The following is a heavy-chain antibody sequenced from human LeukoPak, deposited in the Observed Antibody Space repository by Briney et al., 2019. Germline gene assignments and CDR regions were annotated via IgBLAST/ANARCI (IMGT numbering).Heavy chain of an antibody. D-gene: IGHD6-13*01. CDR2: ITYESTT. CDR3: AGKAAAFYFDY. CDR1: GFTFSDSY. J-gene: IGHJ4*02. Sequence: GGSLRLSCAASGFTFSDSYMSWIRQAPGKGLEWVSYITYESTTYYTDSVKGRFTISRDNSKNALYLQMNSLRPEDTAIYYCAGKAAAFYFDYWGQGTLVTVSS. V-gene: IGHV3-69-1*02.